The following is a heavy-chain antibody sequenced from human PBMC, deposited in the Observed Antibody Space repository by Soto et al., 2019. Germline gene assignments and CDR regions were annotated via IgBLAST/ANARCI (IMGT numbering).Heavy chain of an antibody. CDR3: ARGGGSYTTGWYNDY. CDR2: IWNSGTT. D-gene: IGHD6-19*01. J-gene: IGHJ4*02. V-gene: IGHV4-4*09. Sequence: QVQLQESGPGLVKPSETMSLTCTVSGVSISNSYCSWVRQPPGKKLEWIGPIWNSGTTDYNPSLRGRVTMSVDTSKNQVSLRLSSVTATDTAVYYCARGGGSYTTGWYNDYWGQGTLVTVSS. CDR1: GVSISNSY.